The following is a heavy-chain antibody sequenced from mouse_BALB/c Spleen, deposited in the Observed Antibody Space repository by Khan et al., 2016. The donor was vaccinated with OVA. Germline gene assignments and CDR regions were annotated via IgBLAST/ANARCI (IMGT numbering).Heavy chain of an antibody. D-gene: IGHD6-1*01. J-gene: IGHJ2*01. CDR1: GYTFTSYW. V-gene: IGHV1-69*02. Sequence: QVQLQQPGAELVRPGASVRLSCKASGYTFTSYWINWVKQRPGQGLEWIGNIYPSGSYTNYNEKFKDKATFTVDKSSNTASMQLSSPTSEDSAVYYCTRSAPGSFDYWGQGTTLTVSS. CDR3: TRSAPGSFDY. CDR2: IYPSGSYT.